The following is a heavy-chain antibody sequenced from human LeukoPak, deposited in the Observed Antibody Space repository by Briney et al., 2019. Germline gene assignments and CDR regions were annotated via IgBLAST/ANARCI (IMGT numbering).Heavy chain of an antibody. CDR2: IIPILGIA. V-gene: IGHV1-69*04. Sequence: ASVKVSCKASGGTFSSYTISWVRQAPGQGPEWMGRIIPILGIANYAQKFQGRVTITADKSTSTAYMELSSLRSEDTAVYYCAREDIVVEPAAPTTWGQGTLVTVSS. J-gene: IGHJ4*02. D-gene: IGHD2-2*01. CDR1: GGTFSSYT. CDR3: AREDIVVEPAAPTT.